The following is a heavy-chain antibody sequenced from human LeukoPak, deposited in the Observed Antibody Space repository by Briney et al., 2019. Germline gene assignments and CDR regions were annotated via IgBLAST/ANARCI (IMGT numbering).Heavy chain of an antibody. CDR2: SSAYNGNT. Sequence: ASVKVSCKASDYPFTSYGVTWVRPAPGQGLAWMGWSSAYNGNTKYAQNLRGRVTMTTDTSTNTAYMELRSLRFDDTAIYYCGRDRGIAMPGTVDHWGQGTLVSVSS. D-gene: IGHD6-19*01. J-gene: IGHJ4*02. CDR3: GRDRGIAMPGTVDH. V-gene: IGHV1-18*01. CDR1: DYPFTSYG.